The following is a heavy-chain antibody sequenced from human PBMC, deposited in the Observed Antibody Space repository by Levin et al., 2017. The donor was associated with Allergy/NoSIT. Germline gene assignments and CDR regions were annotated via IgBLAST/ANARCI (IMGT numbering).Heavy chain of an antibody. D-gene: IGHD3-10*01. J-gene: IGHJ4*02. V-gene: IGHV1-8*01. CDR1: GYSFTSYD. CDR3: ARSSHYYAGRGTFDF. Sequence: ASVKVSCKASGYSFTSYDINWVRQATGQGLEWMGWMNPNTGSAGYVQRFQGRVTMTRDTSTSTAYMELTSLTSEDTAVYFCARSSHYYAGRGTFDFWGQGTLVTVSS. CDR2: MNPNTGSA.